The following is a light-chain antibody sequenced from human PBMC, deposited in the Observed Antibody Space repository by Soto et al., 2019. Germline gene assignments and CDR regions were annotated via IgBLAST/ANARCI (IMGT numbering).Light chain of an antibody. Sequence: QSALTQPASVSGSPGQSITISCTGTTSDLGHYNYVSWYQKHPGTAPRLMIYEVTNRPSGVSNRFSGSKSGNTASLTISGLQAEDEADYYCTVWDDGLNGPVFGGGTQLTVL. CDR1: TSDLGHYNY. J-gene: IGLJ7*01. V-gene: IGLV2-14*01. CDR2: EVT. CDR3: TVWDDGLNGPV.